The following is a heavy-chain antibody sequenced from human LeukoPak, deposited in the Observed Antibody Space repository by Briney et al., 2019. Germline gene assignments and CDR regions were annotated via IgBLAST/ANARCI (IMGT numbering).Heavy chain of an antibody. J-gene: IGHJ6*02. CDR1: GGSISSGDYY. CDR2: IYYSGST. D-gene: IGHD3-16*01. Sequence: PSQTLCLTCTVSGGSISSGDYYWSWIRQPPGKDLEWIGYIYYSGSTYYNPSLKSRVTTSVDTSKNQFSLKLSSVTAADTAVYYCARDLWGDGMDAWGQGTTVTVSS. V-gene: IGHV4-30-4*01. CDR3: ARDLWGDGMDA.